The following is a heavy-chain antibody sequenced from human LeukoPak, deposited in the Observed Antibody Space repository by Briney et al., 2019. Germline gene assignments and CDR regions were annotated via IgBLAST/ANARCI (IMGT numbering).Heavy chain of an antibody. D-gene: IGHD1-26*01. CDR3: ARGGGAAALLDY. V-gene: IGHV4-39*07. J-gene: IGHJ4*02. CDR1: GASIISGDLH. CDR2: LSNSGST. Sequence: ETLSLTCTVSGASIISGDLHWAWIRQPPGKGLEWIGSLSNSGSTNYNPSLKSRVTISVDTSKNQFSLKLSSVTAADTAVYYCARGGGAAALLDYWGQGTLVTVSS.